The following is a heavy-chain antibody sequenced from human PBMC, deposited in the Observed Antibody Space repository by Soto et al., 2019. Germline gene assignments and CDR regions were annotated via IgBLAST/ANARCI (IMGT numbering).Heavy chain of an antibody. CDR2: IIPIFGTT. Sequence: QVQLVQSGAEVKKPGSSVKVSCKASGGTFSSYAISWVRQAPGQGLEWMGGIIPIFGTTNYAQKFQGRVTITADESTSTAYMELSSLRSEDTAVYYCAFNYYDSSGYSPLAFDIWGQGTMVTVSS. D-gene: IGHD3-22*01. CDR3: AFNYYDSSGYSPLAFDI. V-gene: IGHV1-69*01. J-gene: IGHJ3*02. CDR1: GGTFSSYA.